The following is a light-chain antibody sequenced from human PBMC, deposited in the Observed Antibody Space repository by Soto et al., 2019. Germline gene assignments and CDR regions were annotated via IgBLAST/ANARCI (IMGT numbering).Light chain of an antibody. CDR1: SSNIGAGYD. J-gene: IGLJ2*01. CDR3: QSYDSIVAQVV. CDR2: GNS. V-gene: IGLV1-40*01. Sequence: QSVLTQPPSVSGAPGQRVTISCTGSSSNIGAGYDVQWYQQLPGTATKLLIYGNSNRPAGVPDRFSCSKSGTSASLAITGLQAEDDADYYGQSYDSIVAQVVFGGGTKVTVL.